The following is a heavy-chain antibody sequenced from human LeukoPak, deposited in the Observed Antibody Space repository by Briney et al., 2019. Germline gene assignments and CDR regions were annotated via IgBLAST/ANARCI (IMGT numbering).Heavy chain of an antibody. D-gene: IGHD2-2*03. CDR2: LYYSGST. CDR3: ARARGYCSSTSCPNWFYP. V-gene: IGHV4-39*07. J-gene: IGHJ5*02. CDR1: GGSIRSSSYY. Sequence: PSETLTLTCTVSGGSIRSSSYYWGWIRQPTGKGLGGFGSLYYSGSTYYHPSLKSRVTISVDPSKTHFCLKPACMPAAPPGINFCARARGYCSSTSCPNWFYPWGQGTLVTVSS.